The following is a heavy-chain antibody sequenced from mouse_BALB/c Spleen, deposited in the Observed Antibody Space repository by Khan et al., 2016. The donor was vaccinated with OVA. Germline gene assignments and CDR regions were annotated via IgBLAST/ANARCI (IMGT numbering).Heavy chain of an antibody. V-gene: IGHV1S132*01. CDR1: GYIFTSYW. D-gene: IGHD6-1*01. CDR2: FYPGTGNT. J-gene: IGHJ2*01. CDR3: GREEALYYFNY. Sequence: QVRLQQSGAELVRPGASVKLSCKTSGYIFTSYWIHWVKQRFGQGLEWFARFYPGTGNTYYNETFKGKATLTADNSSSTAYMQLSSLKSEDSAVYFCGREEALYYFNYWGQGTTLTVSS.